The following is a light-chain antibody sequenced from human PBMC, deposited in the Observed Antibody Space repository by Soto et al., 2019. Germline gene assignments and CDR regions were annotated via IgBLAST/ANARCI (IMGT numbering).Light chain of an antibody. Sequence: EIVMTQSPATLSVSPGERATLSCRAGQSVSNNLAWYQQKPGQAPRLLIYGASTRATGIPARFSGSGSGTEFTLTISSLQSEDFAVYYCQQYNNWPPTFGQGTKVEIK. J-gene: IGKJ1*01. V-gene: IGKV3-15*01. CDR1: QSVSNN. CDR3: QQYNNWPPT. CDR2: GAS.